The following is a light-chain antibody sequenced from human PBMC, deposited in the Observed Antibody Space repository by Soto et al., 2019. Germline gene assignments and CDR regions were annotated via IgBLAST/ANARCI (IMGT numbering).Light chain of an antibody. CDR2: EVS. J-gene: IGLJ2*01. CDR3: SSYAGINNVR. CDR1: SSDVGGYNF. Sequence: QSALTQPPSASGSPGQSVTISCTGTSSDVGGYNFVSWYQQHPGKAPKLMIYEVSKRPSGVPDRFSGSKSGNTASLTVSGLQAEDEADYHCSSYAGINNVRFGGGTQLTVL. V-gene: IGLV2-8*01.